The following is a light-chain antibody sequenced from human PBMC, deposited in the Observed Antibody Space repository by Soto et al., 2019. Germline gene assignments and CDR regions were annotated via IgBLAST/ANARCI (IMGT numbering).Light chain of an antibody. J-gene: IGKJ5*01. CDR3: QQYHRSSIT. V-gene: IGKV1-5*01. CDR1: QSLNNY. CDR2: DAS. Sequence: DIQMTQSPSTLSASVGDRVTITCRASQSLNNYLAWYQQKPGKAPKLLIYDASTLERGVPSGFSGTGSGTEFTLTISSLQPDDFATYYCQQYHRSSITFGQGTRLEIK.